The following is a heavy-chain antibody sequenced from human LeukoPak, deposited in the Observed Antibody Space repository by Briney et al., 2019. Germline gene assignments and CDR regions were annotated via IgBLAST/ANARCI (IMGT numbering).Heavy chain of an antibody. V-gene: IGHV3-21*01. CDR2: ISSSSSYI. J-gene: IGHJ4*02. CDR3: ARDWERGSYDIDY. D-gene: IGHD1-26*01. CDR1: GFTFSSYS. Sequence: GGSLRLSCAASGFTFSSYSMNWVRQAPGKGLEWVSSISSSSSYIYYADSVKGRFTISRDNAKNSLYLQMNSLRAEDTAVYYCARDWERGSYDIDYWGQGTLVTVSS.